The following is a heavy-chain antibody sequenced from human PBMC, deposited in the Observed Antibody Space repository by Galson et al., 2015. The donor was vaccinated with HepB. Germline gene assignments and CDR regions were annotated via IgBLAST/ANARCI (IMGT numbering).Heavy chain of an antibody. D-gene: IGHD3-16*01. Sequence: ETLSLTCTVSGGSVSSGSYYWSWIRQPPGKGLEWIGYIYYSGSTNYNPSLKSRVTISVDTSKNQFSLKLSSVTAADTAVYYCARERGGKETNYGMDVWGQGTTVTVSS. V-gene: IGHV4-61*01. CDR2: IYYSGST. CDR3: ARERGGKETNYGMDV. CDR1: GGSVSSGSYY. J-gene: IGHJ6*02.